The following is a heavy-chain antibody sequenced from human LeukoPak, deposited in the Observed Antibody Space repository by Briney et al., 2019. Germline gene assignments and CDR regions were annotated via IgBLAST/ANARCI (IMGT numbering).Heavy chain of an antibody. CDR2: IRSKAYGGTT. CDR3: TRTILGYYYDSSGYWFDY. D-gene: IGHD3-22*01. CDR1: GFTFGDYA. Sequence: PGRSLRLSCTASGFTFGDYAVSWVRQAPGKGLEWVGFIRSKAYGGTTEYAASVKGRFTISRDDSKSIAYLQMNSLKTEDTAVYYCTRTILGYYYDSSGYWFDYWGQRTPVTLSS. V-gene: IGHV3-49*04. J-gene: IGHJ4*02.